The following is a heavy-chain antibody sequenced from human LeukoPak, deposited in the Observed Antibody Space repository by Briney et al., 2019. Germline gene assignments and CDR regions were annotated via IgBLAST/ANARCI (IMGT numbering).Heavy chain of an antibody. CDR2: IDGSSRST. J-gene: IGHJ5*02. Sequence: GGSLRLSCAVSGFTFYTFPMAWVRQAPGKGLEWVSTIDGSSRSTYYADSVKGPFTISRDNSKNTLYLQMHNLRAGDTALYYCRNQPLLTGTIEPWGQGTLVTVSS. CDR1: GFTFYTFP. CDR3: RNQPLLTGTIEP. V-gene: IGHV3-23*05. D-gene: IGHD3-9*01.